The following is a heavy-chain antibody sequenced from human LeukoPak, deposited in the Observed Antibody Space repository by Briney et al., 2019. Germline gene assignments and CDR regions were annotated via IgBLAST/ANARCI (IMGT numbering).Heavy chain of an antibody. CDR3: ARDRRASGSYYPDAFDI. V-gene: IGHV3-53*01. CDR1: GFTVSSNY. CDR2: IYSGGST. D-gene: IGHD1-26*01. J-gene: IGHJ3*02. Sequence: GGSLRLSCAASGFTVSSNYMSWVRQAPGRGLEWVSVIYSGGSTYYADSVKGRFTISRDNSKNTLYLQMNSLRAEDTAVYYCARDRRASGSYYPDAFDIWGQGTMVTVSS.